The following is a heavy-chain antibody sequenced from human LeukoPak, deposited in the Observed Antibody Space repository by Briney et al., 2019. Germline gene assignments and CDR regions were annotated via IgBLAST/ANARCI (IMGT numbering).Heavy chain of an antibody. CDR3: AKLRLGYTTADGFDI. CDR2: ISGSSSRT. J-gene: IGHJ3*02. CDR1: GFTFSSYA. V-gene: IGHV3-23*01. D-gene: IGHD5-18*01. Sequence: GGSLRLSCAASGFTFSSYAMSWVRQAPGKGLEWVSSISGSSSRTYYADSVKGRFTISRDSSKNTVYVQMNSLRAGDTAVYFCAKLRLGYTTADGFDIWGQGTMVTVAS.